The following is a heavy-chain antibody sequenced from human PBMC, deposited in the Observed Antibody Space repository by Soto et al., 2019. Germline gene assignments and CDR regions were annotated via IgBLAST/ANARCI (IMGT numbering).Heavy chain of an antibody. Sequence: QVHLEESGGGVVQPGTSLRLSCVASGFTFSSYGMHWVRQAPGKGLEWVAVIPNTENKKYYADSVKGRFTISRDNSLNALFLQMDSLMSEGTAMYYCARTAGGRVRGALDIWGQGTMVTVS. J-gene: IGHJ3*02. V-gene: IGHV3-30*05. CDR3: ARTAGGRVRGALDI. CDR1: GFTFSSYG. CDR2: IPNTENKK. D-gene: IGHD6-13*01.